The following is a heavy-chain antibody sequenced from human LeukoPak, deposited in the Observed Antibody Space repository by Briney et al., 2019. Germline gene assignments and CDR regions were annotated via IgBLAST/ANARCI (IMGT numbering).Heavy chain of an antibody. CDR3: ARGYMLGISHFDY. D-gene: IGHD2/OR15-2a*01. CDR1: GDSVSSNSAA. J-gene: IGHJ4*02. Sequence: SQTLSLTCAICGDSVSSNSAAWNWIRQSPSRGLEWLGRTYYRSKWYNDYAVSVKSRITINPDTSKDQFSLQLNSVPPEDMAVIYCARGYMLGISHFDYWGQGTLVTVSS. V-gene: IGHV6-1*01. CDR2: TYYRSKWYN.